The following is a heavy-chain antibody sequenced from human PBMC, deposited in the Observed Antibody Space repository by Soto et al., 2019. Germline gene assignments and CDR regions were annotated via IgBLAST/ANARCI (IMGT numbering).Heavy chain of an antibody. CDR3: AADKVTSSSSEYKFDY. V-gene: IGHV1-58*01. CDR1: GFTFTSSA. J-gene: IGHJ4*02. D-gene: IGHD6-6*01. CDR2: IVVGSGNT. Sequence: QMQLVQSGPEVKKPGTSVKVSCKASGFTFTSSAVQWVRQARGQRLEWIGWIVVGSGNTNYAQKFQERVTITRDMSTSTAYMELSSLRSEDTAVYYCAADKVTSSSSEYKFDYWGQGTLVTVSS.